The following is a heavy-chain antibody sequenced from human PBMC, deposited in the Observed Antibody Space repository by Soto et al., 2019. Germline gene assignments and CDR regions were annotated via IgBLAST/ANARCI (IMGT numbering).Heavy chain of an antibody. J-gene: IGHJ5*02. D-gene: IGHD3-3*01. Sequence: QLQLQESGSGLVKPSQTLSLTCAVSGGSISSGGYSWSWIRQPPGKGQEWIGYIYHSGSTYYNPSLKSRVTISVDRSKNQFSLKLSSVTAADTAVYYCARYSYDFWSGYLSDWFDPWGQGTLVTVSS. CDR3: ARYSYDFWSGYLSDWFDP. V-gene: IGHV4-30-2*01. CDR2: IYHSGST. CDR1: GGSISSGGYS.